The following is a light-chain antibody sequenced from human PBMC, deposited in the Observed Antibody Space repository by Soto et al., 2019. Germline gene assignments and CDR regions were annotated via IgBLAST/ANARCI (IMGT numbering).Light chain of an antibody. CDR1: QSVSSNF. Sequence: EIVLTQSPGTLSLSPGERATLSCRASQSVSSNFLAWYQQKPGQAPRLLIYGASSRAIGIPDRFSGSGSGTDFNLTISRREPEDFAVYYCHQYDTSPWTFGQGTKVEIK. V-gene: IGKV3-20*01. CDR2: GAS. CDR3: HQYDTSPWT. J-gene: IGKJ1*01.